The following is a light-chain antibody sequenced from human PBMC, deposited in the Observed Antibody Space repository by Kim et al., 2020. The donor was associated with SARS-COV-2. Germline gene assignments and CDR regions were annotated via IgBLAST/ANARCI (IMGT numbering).Light chain of an antibody. J-gene: IGKJ3*01. CDR3: QQTYMSPFT. Sequence: IQMTQSPSSLSASVGDRVTITCRTSQNINSHLNWYHQKPGRAPKLLIYAASTLQGGVPSRFSGSGSETDFTLTISSLQPEDFATYFCQQTYMSPFTFGPGTKVDIK. CDR1: QNINSH. V-gene: IGKV1-39*01. CDR2: AAS.